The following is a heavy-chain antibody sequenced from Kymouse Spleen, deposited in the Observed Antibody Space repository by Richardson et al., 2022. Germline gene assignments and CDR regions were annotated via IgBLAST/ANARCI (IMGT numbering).Heavy chain of an antibody. J-gene: IGHJ6*02. CDR2: ISWNSGSI. D-gene: IGHD3-10*01. Sequence: EVQLVESGGGLVQPGRSLRLSCAASGFTFDDYAMHWVRQAPGKGLEWVSGISWNSGSIGYADSVKGRFTISRDNAKNSLYLQMNSLRAEDTALYYCAKDNYYGSGSYLFRHYYYYGMDVWGQGTTVTVSS. CDR3: AKDNYYGSGSYLFRHYYYYGMDV. CDR1: GFTFDDYA. V-gene: IGHV3-9*01.